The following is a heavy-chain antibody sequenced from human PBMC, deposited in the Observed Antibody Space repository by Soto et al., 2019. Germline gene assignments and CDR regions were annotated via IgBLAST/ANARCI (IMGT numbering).Heavy chain of an antibody. V-gene: IGHV3-66*01. J-gene: IGHJ3*02. CDR1: GFTVSTKF. CDR2: IYSCFVA. CDR3: ARGGDTHYYDSSGVPDAFDI. Sequence: PGGSLRLSCAASGFTVSTKFMNWVRQAPVNGLECVSVIYSCFVAFHADSLQGRFTISRYSSKNALFLQMNILIADYTSVYYCARGGDTHYYDSSGVPDAFDIWGQGTVVTVSS. D-gene: IGHD3-22*01.